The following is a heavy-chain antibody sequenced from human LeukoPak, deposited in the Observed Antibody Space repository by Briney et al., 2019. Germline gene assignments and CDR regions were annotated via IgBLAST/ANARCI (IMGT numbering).Heavy chain of an antibody. V-gene: IGHV4-34*01. CDR3: ARGVVFDY. Sequence: KPSETLSLTCAVYGGSFSVYYWSWIRQPPGKGLEWIGEINHSGSTNYNPSLKSRVTISVDTSKNQFSLKLSSVAAADTAVYYCARGVVFDYWGQGTLVTVSS. CDR1: GGSFSVYY. CDR2: INHSGST. J-gene: IGHJ4*02.